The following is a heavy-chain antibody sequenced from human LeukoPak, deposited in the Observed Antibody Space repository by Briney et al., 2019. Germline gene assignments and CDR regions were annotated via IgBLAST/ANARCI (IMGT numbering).Heavy chain of an antibody. Sequence: GGSLRLSCAASGFTFSSYAMTWVRQTPGKGLEWVSAINAGGDDTIYTESVKGRFTISRDNSKNTLYLQMNSPRADDTAIYYCAKGGSYAPLDYWGQGTLVTVSS. CDR1: GFTFSSYA. V-gene: IGHV3-23*01. J-gene: IGHJ4*02. CDR3: AKGGSYAPLDY. D-gene: IGHD1-26*01. CDR2: INAGGDDT.